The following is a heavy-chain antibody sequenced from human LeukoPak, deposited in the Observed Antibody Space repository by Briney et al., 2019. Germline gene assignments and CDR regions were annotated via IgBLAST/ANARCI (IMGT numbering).Heavy chain of an antibody. V-gene: IGHV3-23*01. CDR3: ARVRSGVGPDY. Sequence: PGGSLRLSCAASGFTFSSYVMSWVRQAPGKGLEWVSAISGSGGSTYYADSVKGRFTISRDNAKNSMYLQINSLRAEDTAIYYCARVRSGVGPDYWGQGTLVTVSS. J-gene: IGHJ4*02. CDR2: ISGSGGST. D-gene: IGHD3-10*01. CDR1: GFTFSSYV.